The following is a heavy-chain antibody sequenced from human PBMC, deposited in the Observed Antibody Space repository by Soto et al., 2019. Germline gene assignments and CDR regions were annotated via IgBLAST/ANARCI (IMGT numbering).Heavy chain of an antibody. CDR2: ISSSSSYI. CDR3: ARVIIGIAVAGGWFDP. Sequence: PVGSLRLSCAASGFTFSSYSMNWVRQAPGKGLEWVSSISSSSSYIYYADSVKGRFTISRDNAKNSLYLQMNSLRAEDTAVYYCARVIIGIAVAGGWFDPWGQGTLVTVSS. CDR1: GFTFSSYS. V-gene: IGHV3-21*01. J-gene: IGHJ5*02. D-gene: IGHD6-19*01.